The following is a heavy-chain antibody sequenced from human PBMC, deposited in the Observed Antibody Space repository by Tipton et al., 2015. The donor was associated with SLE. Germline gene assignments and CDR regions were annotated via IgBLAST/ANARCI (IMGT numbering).Heavy chain of an antibody. Sequence: TLSLTCTVSGGSISSYFWHWIRQPPGKGLEWIGYVFNSGSPYYNPSLKRRVTISVDTFKNHFSLELSSVTAADTAVYYCARRAYYDYSGYFDYWGQGTLVTVSS. J-gene: IGHJ4*02. CDR3: ARRAYYDYSGYFDY. D-gene: IGHD3-22*01. V-gene: IGHV4-59*12. CDR1: GGSISSYF. CDR2: VFNSGSP.